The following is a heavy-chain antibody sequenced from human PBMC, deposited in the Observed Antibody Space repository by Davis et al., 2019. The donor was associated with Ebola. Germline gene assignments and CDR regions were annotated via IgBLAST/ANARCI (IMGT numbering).Heavy chain of an antibody. Sequence: AASVKVSCKASGYTFTGYYMHWVRQAPGQGLEWMGWISAYNGNTNYAQKLQGRVTMTTDTSTSTAYMELRSLRSDDTAVYYCARQITMVQTLSWFDPWGQGTLVTVSS. J-gene: IGHJ5*02. CDR2: ISAYNGNT. CDR1: GYTFTGYY. CDR3: ARQITMVQTLSWFDP. V-gene: IGHV1-18*04. D-gene: IGHD3-10*01.